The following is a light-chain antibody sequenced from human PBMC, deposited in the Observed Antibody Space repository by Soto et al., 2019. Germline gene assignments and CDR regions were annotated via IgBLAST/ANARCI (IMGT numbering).Light chain of an antibody. CDR2: GAS. CDR3: QQYGGSPPT. CDR1: QPLSISY. V-gene: IGKV3-20*01. J-gene: IGKJ1*01. Sequence: EIVLTQSPVTLSLSPGERATRSCRASQPLSISYIAWYQQKPGQAPRLLVQGASRRATGIPDRFSGSGSGTDFTLTISRLEPEDFEVYYCQQYGGSPPTFGQGTKVEIK.